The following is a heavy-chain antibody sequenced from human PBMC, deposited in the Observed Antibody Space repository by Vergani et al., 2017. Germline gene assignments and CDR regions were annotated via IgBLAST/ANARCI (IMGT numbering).Heavy chain of an antibody. CDR1: GDSISRGGYY. V-gene: IGHV4-31*03. J-gene: IGHJ4*02. CDR3: AREVGTEGFDY. Sequence: QVQLQESGPGLVKPSQTLSLTCTVSGDSISRGGYYWNWIRQHPGKGLEWIGYIYYSWSTNYNSSLKSRVSMSVDTSKNQFSLRLSSVTAADTAVYYCAREVGTEGFDYWGQGTLVTVSS. CDR2: IYYSWST. D-gene: IGHD2-21*02.